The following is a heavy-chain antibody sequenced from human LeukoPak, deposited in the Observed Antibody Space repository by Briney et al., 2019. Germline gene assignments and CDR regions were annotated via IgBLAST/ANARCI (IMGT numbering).Heavy chain of an antibody. CDR3: ARGVAGTYYYYYMDV. CDR2: INPNSGGT. CDR1: GYTFTDYY. D-gene: IGHD6-19*01. V-gene: IGHV1-2*02. J-gene: IGHJ6*03. Sequence: ASVKVSCKASGYTFTDYYIHWVRQAPGQGLEWMGWINPNSGGTNYAQKFQGRVTMTRDTSISTAYMELSRLRSDDTALYYCARGVAGTYYYYYMDVWGKGTTVTVSS.